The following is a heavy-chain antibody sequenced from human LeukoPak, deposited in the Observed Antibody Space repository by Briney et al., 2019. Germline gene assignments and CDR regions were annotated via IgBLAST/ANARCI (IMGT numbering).Heavy chain of an antibody. D-gene: IGHD1-26*01. CDR3: ARVYSGSERAFDI. V-gene: IGHV4-39*01. CDR1: GGSISSSSYY. Sequence: SETLSLTCTVSGGSISSSSYYWGWIRQPPGKGLEWIGSIYYSGSTYYNPSLKSRVTISVDTSKNQFSLKLSSVTAADTAVYYCARVYSGSERAFDIWGQGTMVTVSS. J-gene: IGHJ3*02. CDR2: IYYSGST.